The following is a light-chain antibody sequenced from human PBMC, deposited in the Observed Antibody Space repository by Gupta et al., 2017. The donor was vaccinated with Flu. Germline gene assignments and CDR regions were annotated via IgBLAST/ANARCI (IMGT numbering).Light chain of an antibody. CDR3: SSDTSGTTVV. Sequence: SALTQPASVSGSPGQSITISCTGTSSDVGAYNYVSWYQQHPGKAPKFIIYEVSKRPSGVSHRFSGTKSGNTASLTISGLQAEDEADYYCSSDTSGTTVVFGGGTKVTVL. CDR1: SSDVGAYNY. J-gene: IGLJ2*01. V-gene: IGLV2-14*01. CDR2: EVS.